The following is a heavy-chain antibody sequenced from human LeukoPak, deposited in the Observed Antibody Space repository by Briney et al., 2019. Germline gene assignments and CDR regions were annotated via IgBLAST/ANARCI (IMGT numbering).Heavy chain of an antibody. CDR3: AELGITMIGGV. CDR1: GFTFSSYA. CDR2: ISASGGTT. J-gene: IGHJ6*04. D-gene: IGHD3-10*02. Sequence: GGSLRLSCAASGFTFSSYAMSWVRQAPGKGLEWVSGISASGGTTYYADSVEGRFTISRDNAKNSLYLQMNSLRAEDTAVYYCAELGITMIGGVWGKGTTVTISS. V-gene: IGHV3-23*01.